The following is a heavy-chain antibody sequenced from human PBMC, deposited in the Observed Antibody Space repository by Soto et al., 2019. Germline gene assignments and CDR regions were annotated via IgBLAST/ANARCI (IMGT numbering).Heavy chain of an antibody. CDR2: IYSGGST. J-gene: IGHJ4*02. Sequence: GGSLRLSCAASGFTVSSNYMSWVRQAPGKGLEWVSVIYSGGSTYYADSVKGRFTISRDNSKNTLYLQMNSLRAEDMAVYYCARDRRVGATSAFDYWGQGTLVTVSS. CDR3: ARDRRVGATSAFDY. CDR1: GFTVSSNY. V-gene: IGHV3-66*01. D-gene: IGHD1-26*01.